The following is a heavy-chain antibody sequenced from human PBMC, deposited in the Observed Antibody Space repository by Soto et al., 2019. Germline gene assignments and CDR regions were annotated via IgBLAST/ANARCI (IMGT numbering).Heavy chain of an antibody. CDR3: ARERHTYLSWDYYYGMDV. CDR1: GFTFSSYA. D-gene: IGHD2-2*02. J-gene: IGHJ6*02. CDR2: ISYDGSNK. Sequence: GGSLRLSCAASGFTFSSYAMHWVRQAPGKGLEWVAVISYDGSNKYYADSVKGRFTISRDNSKNTLYLQMNSLRAEDTAVYYCARERHTYLSWDYYYGMDVWGQGTTVTVSS. V-gene: IGHV3-30-3*01.